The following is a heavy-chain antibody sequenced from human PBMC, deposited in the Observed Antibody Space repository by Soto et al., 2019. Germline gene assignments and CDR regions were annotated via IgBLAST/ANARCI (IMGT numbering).Heavy chain of an antibody. V-gene: IGHV3-30-3*01. Sequence: QVQLVESGGGVVQPGRSLRLSCAASGFTFSSYAMHWVRQAPGKGLEWVAVISYDGSNKYYADSVKGRFTISRDNSKNTLYLQMNSLRAEDTAVHYCASEQTGYYDFWSGYQYYYGMDVWGQGTTVTVSS. D-gene: IGHD3-3*01. CDR1: GFTFSSYA. CDR2: ISYDGSNK. CDR3: ASEQTGYYDFWSGYQYYYGMDV. J-gene: IGHJ6*02.